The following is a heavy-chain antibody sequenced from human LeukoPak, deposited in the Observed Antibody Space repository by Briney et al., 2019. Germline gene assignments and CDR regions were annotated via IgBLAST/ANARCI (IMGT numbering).Heavy chain of an antibody. J-gene: IGHJ5*02. CDR1: GFRFSTYW. D-gene: IGHD3-10*01. CDR2: IKHDETEK. CDR3: ARGGYYGSGNDFRFDP. V-gene: IGHV3-7*03. Sequence: PGGSLRLSCVASGFRFSTYWMSWVRQAPGKGLEWVANIKHDETEKYYVDSVKGRFTISRDIGKNSLYLQMNSLRAEDTAVYYCARGGYYGSGNDFRFDPWGQGTLVTVSS.